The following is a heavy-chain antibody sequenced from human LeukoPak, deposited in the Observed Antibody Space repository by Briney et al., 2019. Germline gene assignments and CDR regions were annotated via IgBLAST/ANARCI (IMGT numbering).Heavy chain of an antibody. CDR1: GFTFSSYG. D-gene: IGHD6-6*01. J-gene: IGHJ4*02. V-gene: IGHV3-7*01. CDR2: IKQDGSER. Sequence: PGGSLRLSCAASGFTFSSYGMHWVRQAPGKGLEWVANIKQDGSERYYVGSVKGRFTISRDNAKNSLYLQMNSLRAEDTAVYYCARDRQLDYWGLGTLVTVSS. CDR3: ARDRQLDY.